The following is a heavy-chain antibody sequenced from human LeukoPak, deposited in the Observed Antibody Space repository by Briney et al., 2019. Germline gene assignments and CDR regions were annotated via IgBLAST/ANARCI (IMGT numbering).Heavy chain of an antibody. CDR3: SRGLIPMSNWFDP. CDR1: GYTFTDFC. CDR2: ISPDSGAT. V-gene: IGHV1-2*02. J-gene: IGHJ5*02. Sequence: ASVTVSCEASGYTFTDFCIHWVRQAPGQGLEWVGWISPDSGATNYARKFQGRVSKTRDTSITTAYMKLTRLRSDDTAIYYCSRGLIPMSNWFDPWGQGTVVTVSS.